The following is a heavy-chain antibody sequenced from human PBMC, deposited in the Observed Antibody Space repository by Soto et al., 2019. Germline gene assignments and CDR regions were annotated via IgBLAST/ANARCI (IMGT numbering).Heavy chain of an antibody. CDR1: GGSFSGYY. J-gene: IGHJ4*02. CDR3: ARGPDIVGVVAATYFDY. Sequence: QVQLQQWGAGLLKPSETLSLTCAVYGGSFSGYYWSWIRQPPGKGLEWIGEINHSGSTNYNPSLRSRVTIPVDTSKNQFALRLSSVTAADTAVYYCARGPDIVGVVAATYFDYGAREPWSPSPQ. D-gene: IGHD2-15*01. V-gene: IGHV4-34*01. CDR2: INHSGST.